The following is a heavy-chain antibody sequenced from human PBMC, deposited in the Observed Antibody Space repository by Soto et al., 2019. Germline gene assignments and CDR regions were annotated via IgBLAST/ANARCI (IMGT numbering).Heavy chain of an antibody. CDR2: IYSGGST. Sequence: GGSLRLSCAASGFTVSSNYMSWVRQAPGKGLEWVSVIYSGGSTYYADSVKGRFTISRDNSKNTRYLQMNSLRAEDTAVYYCARGRGRSTYYDFWSGYSVGSLGPKWGQGTLVTVSS. V-gene: IGHV3-53*01. D-gene: IGHD3-3*01. CDR1: GFTVSSNY. J-gene: IGHJ4*02. CDR3: ARGRGRSTYYDFWSGYSVGSLGPK.